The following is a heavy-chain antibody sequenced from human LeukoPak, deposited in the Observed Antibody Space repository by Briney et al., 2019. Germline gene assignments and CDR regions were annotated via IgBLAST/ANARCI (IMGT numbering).Heavy chain of an antibody. CDR3: ASQSLYWDFDY. D-gene: IGHD2-8*02. Sequence: GGSLRLSCAASGFTFSSYWMQWVRQAPGKGLGWVSRMNSDGSSTSYTDSVKGRFTISRNNAKNTLYLQVNSLRAEDTAVYYCASQSLYWDFDYWGQGTLVTVSS. V-gene: IGHV3-74*01. J-gene: IGHJ4*02. CDR1: GFTFSSYW. CDR2: MNSDGSST.